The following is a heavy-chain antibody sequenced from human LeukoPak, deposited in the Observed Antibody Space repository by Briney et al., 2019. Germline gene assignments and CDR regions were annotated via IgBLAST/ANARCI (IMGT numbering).Heavy chain of an antibody. CDR3: AKAKAAAGTWYFDY. J-gene: IGHJ4*02. Sequence: GGSLRLSCAASGFTFSSYGMSWVRQAPGKGLEWVSAISGSGGSTYYADSVKGRFTISRDNSKNTLYLQMNSLRAEDTAVYYCAKAKAAAGTWYFDYWGQGTLVTVSS. D-gene: IGHD6-13*01. V-gene: IGHV3-23*01. CDR1: GFTFSSYG. CDR2: ISGSGGST.